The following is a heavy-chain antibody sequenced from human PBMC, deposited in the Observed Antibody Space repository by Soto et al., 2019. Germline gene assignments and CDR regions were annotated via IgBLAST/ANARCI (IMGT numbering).Heavy chain of an antibody. V-gene: IGHV4-39*01. J-gene: IGHJ4*02. CDR3: ARVGATDGFDY. Sequence: PSETLSLTCTVSGGSISSSSYYWGWIRQPPGKGLEWIGSIYYSGSTYYNPSLKSRVTISVDTSKNQFSLKLSSVTAADTAVYYCARVGATDGFDYWGQGTLVTVSS. CDR2: IYYSGST. CDR1: GGSISSSSYY. D-gene: IGHD1-26*01.